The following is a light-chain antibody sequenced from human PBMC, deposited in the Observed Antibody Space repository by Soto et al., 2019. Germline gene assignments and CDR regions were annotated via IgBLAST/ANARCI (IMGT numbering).Light chain of an antibody. V-gene: IGLV2-8*01. Sequence: SVLTQPPSASGSPGQSVTISCTGTSSDVGGYNYVSWHQQHPGRPPKLMIYEVTKRPLGVPDRFSGSKSGNTASLTVSGLQAEDEADYYCSSYAGSNNYVFGPGTKVTVL. J-gene: IGLJ1*01. CDR2: EVT. CDR1: SSDVGGYNY. CDR3: SSYAGSNNYV.